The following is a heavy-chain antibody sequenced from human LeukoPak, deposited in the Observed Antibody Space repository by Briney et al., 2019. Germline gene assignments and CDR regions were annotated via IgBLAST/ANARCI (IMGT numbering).Heavy chain of an antibody. J-gene: IGHJ4*02. CDR2: ISYDGSNK. V-gene: IGHV3-30*18. D-gene: IGHD3-16*01. CDR3: AKGPGNDYVWGSYAY. CDR1: GFTFSSYG. Sequence: GRSLRLSCAASGFTFSSYGMHWVRQAPGKGLEWVAVISYDGSNKYYADSVKGRFTISRDNSKNTLYLQMNSLRAEDTALYYCAKGPGNDYVWGSYAYWGQGTLVTVSS.